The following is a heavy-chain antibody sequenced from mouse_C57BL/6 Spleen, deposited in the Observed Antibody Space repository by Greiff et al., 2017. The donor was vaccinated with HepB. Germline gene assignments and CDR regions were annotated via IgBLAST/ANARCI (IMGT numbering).Heavy chain of an antibody. Sequence: QVQLQQPGAELVRPGSSVKLSCKASGYTFTSYWTDWVKQRPGQGLEWIGNIYPSDSETHYNQKFKDKATLTVDKSSSKAYMQLSSLTSEDSAVYYCAREGFYDGYYYAMDYWGQGTSVTVSS. CDR2: IYPSDSET. V-gene: IGHV1-61*01. CDR3: AREGFYDGYYYAMDY. J-gene: IGHJ4*01. D-gene: IGHD2-3*01. CDR1: GYTFTSYW.